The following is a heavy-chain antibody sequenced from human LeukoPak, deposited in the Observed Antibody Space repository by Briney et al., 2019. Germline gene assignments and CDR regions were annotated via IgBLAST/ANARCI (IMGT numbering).Heavy chain of an antibody. CDR2: IYPDDSDT. CDR3: ARLGKYGLGTYHRREIDN. Sequence: GESLKISCEASGYSFSNSWITWVRQMPGKGLEWMGMIYPDDSDTRYSPSFQGQVTFSVDKSISTAYLEWCSLRVSDTSMYYCARLGKYGLGTYHRREIDNWGQGSLVTVSS. V-gene: IGHV5-51*01. J-gene: IGHJ4*02. CDR1: GYSFSNSW. D-gene: IGHD3-10*01.